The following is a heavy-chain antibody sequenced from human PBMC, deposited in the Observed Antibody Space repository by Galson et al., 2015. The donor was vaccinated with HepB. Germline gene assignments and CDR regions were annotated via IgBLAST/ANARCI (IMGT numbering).Heavy chain of an antibody. D-gene: IGHD3-16*01. CDR2: ISGSNGNT. J-gene: IGHJ3*01. CDR3: ASQGDVRGDDFGL. CDR1: GYTFTSFG. V-gene: IGHV1-18*01. Sequence: SVKVSCKASGYTFTSFGITWVRQAPGQGLEWVGWISGSNGNTKYGQKFQGRVTLTTETSTNTVYMNLRSLRSDDTAVYYCASQGDVRGDDFGLWGQGTMVTVSS.